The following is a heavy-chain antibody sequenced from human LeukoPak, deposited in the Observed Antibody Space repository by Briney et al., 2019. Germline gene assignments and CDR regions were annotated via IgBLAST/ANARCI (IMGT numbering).Heavy chain of an antibody. CDR1: GGSFSNYY. CDR3: ARVPDITARPCDT. D-gene: IGHD1-1*01. Sequence: SETLSLTCAVYGGSFSNYYWTWIRQTPGRGLEWIGEISHTGDIINYNPSLKSRVTISVDSSRKQFSLRVTSLAAADTGVYFCARVPDITARPCDTWGPGTLVTVSS. J-gene: IGHJ5*02. CDR2: ISHTGDII. V-gene: IGHV4-34*01.